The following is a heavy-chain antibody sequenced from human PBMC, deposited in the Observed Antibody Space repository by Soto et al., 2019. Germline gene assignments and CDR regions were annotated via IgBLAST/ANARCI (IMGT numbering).Heavy chain of an antibody. Sequence: EVQLVESGGGLVQPGGSLRLSCAASGFTFSLYSMSWVRQAPGKGLEWVSYISRSSTGIHYADSVKGRFTISRDDATNSMHLQRNSLRDGDTAVYYCARAVTWGLYVWGQGTTVSISS. V-gene: IGHV3-48*02. CDR2: ISRSSTGI. J-gene: IGHJ6*02. D-gene: IGHD3-10*01. CDR3: ARAVTWGLYV. CDR1: GFTFSLYS.